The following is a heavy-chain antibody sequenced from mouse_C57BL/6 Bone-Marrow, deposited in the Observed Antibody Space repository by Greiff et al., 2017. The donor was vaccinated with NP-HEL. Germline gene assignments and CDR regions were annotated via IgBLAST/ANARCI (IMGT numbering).Heavy chain of an antibody. CDR2: IRLKSDNYAT. CDR1: GFTFSNYW. D-gene: IGHD1-1*01. CDR3: TYYYGSSPRYFDV. J-gene: IGHJ1*03. V-gene: IGHV6-3*01. Sequence: EVKVEESGGGLVQPGGSMKLSCVASGFTFSNYWMNWVRQSPEKGLEWVAQIRLKSDNYATHYAESVKGRFTISRDDSKSSVYLQMNNLRAEDTGIYYCTYYYGSSPRYFDVWGTGTTVTVSS.